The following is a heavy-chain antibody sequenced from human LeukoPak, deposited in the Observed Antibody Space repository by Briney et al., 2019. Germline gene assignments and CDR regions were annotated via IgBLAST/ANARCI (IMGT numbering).Heavy chain of an antibody. D-gene: IGHD4-23*01. V-gene: IGHV3-7*01. CDR2: IKQDGSEK. J-gene: IGHJ4*02. CDR1: GYTFTSYG. CDR3: AREPSPNGGNSVWFDY. Sequence: SCKASGYTFTSYGISWVRQAPGKGLEWVANIKQDGSEKYYVDSVKGRFTISRDNAKNSLYLQMNSLRAEDTAVYYCAREPSPNGGNSVWFDYWGQGTLVTVSS.